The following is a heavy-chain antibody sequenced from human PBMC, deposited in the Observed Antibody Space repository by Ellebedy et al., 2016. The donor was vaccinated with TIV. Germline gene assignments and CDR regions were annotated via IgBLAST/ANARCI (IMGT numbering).Heavy chain of an antibody. CDR2: ISSSSSYI. J-gene: IGHJ4*02. CDR3: AKDARERAKISWEHDY. Sequence: GESLKISCVAYGFTFSGYAMSWVRQAPGKGLEWVSSISSSSSYIYYADSVKGRFTISRDNAKNSLYLQMNSLRAEDTAVYYCAKDARERAKISWEHDYWGQGTLVTVSS. CDR1: GFTFSGYA. D-gene: IGHD5-24*01. V-gene: IGHV3-21*01.